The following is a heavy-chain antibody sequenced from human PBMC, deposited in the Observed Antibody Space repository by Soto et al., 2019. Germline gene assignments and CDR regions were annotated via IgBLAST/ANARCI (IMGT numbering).Heavy chain of an antibody. CDR2: ITSSGEQT. CDR1: GFNFRNFP. CDR3: AKGVIDRGANA. V-gene: IGHV3-23*01. D-gene: IGHD2-8*01. Sequence: TGGSLRLSCAASGFNFRNFPMTWVRQVPGQGLEYVSSITSSGEQTFYADSVKGRFSISRDNSKGILHLQMNSLRAEDTAIYHCAKGVIDRGANAWGQGTVVTVSS. J-gene: IGHJ5*02.